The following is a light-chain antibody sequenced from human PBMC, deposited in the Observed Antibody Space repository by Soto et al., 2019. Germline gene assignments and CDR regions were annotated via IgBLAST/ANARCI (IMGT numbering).Light chain of an antibody. V-gene: IGKV3-20*01. J-gene: IGKJ3*01. Sequence: EIVMTQSPGTLSLSPEERATLSCRASQSVSSSYLAWYQQKPGQAPRLLIYGASSRATGIPDRFSGSGSGTDFTLTISRLEPEDFAVYYCQHYAGSLFTFGPGTKVDLK. CDR2: GAS. CDR3: QHYAGSLFT. CDR1: QSVSSSY.